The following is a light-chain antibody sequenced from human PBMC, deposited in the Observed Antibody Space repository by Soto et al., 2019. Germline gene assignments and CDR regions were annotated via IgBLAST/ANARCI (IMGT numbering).Light chain of an antibody. CDR3: WSYSGFLTYV. CDR2: EVS. CDR1: SSVVGSYTL. Sequence: QSLVTPPAPLSGAPGQSVTLSCTGSSSVVGSYTLVSWYQKRPGKVPKLMFYEVSKRPSGVSVRFSGSRSGNTASLTISGLQAEDEADYFCWSYSGFLTYVFGTGTMVTV. V-gene: IGLV2-23*02. J-gene: IGLJ1*01.